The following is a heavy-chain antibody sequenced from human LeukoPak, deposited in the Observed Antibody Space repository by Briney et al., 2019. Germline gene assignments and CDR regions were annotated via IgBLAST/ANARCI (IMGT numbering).Heavy chain of an antibody. CDR3: ARVGTYYYDSSPPGWEL. J-gene: IGHJ4*02. CDR1: GYTFTSYY. Sequence: ASVKVSCKASGYTFTSYYMHWVRQAPGQGLEWMGWINPNSGGTNYAQKFQGRVTMTRDTSISTAYMELSRLRSDDTAVYYCARVGTYYYDSSPPGWELWGQGTLVTVSS. D-gene: IGHD3-22*01. V-gene: IGHV1-2*02. CDR2: INPNSGGT.